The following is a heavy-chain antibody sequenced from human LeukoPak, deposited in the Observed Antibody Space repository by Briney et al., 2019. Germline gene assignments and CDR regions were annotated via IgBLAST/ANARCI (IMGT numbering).Heavy chain of an antibody. CDR1: GFTFSSYG. V-gene: IGHV3-30*02. D-gene: IGHD4-11*01. CDR3: AKDSDYSNPYYYYYYYYMDV. CDR2: IRYDGSNK. J-gene: IGHJ6*03. Sequence: AGGSLRLSCAASGFTFSSYGMHWVRQAPGKGLEWVAFIRYDGSNKYYADSVKGRFTISRDNSKNTLYLQMNSLRAEDTAVYYCAKDSDYSNPYYYYYYYYMDVWGKGTTVTVSS.